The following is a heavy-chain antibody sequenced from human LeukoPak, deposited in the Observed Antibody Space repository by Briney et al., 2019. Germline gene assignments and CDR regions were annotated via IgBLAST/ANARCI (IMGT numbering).Heavy chain of an antibody. D-gene: IGHD6-19*01. CDR1: GFSLSTSGMR. CDR3: ARMPIAVAGQIDY. CDR2: IHWDDDK. V-gene: IGHV2-70*04. Sequence: SGPTMVNPTQTLTLTCTFSGFSLSTSGMRVSWIRQPPGKALEWLARIHWDDDKFYSTSLKTRLTISKDTSTNQVVLTMTNMDPVDTATYYCARMPIAVAGQIDYWGQGTLVTVSS. J-gene: IGHJ4*02.